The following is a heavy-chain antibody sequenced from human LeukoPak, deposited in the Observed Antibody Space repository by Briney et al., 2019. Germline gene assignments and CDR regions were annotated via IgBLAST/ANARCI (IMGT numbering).Heavy chain of an antibody. J-gene: IGHJ4*02. CDR1: GGSISSSSYY. V-gene: IGHV4-61*05. D-gene: IGHD6-19*01. CDR3: ASHSPSRGWPYYFDY. CDR2: IYYSGST. Sequence: PSETLSLTCTVSGGSISSSSYYWGWIRQPPGKGLEWIGYIYYSGSTNYNPSLKSRVTISVDTSKNQFSLKLSSVTAADTAVYYCASHSPSRGWPYYFDYWGQGTLVTVSS.